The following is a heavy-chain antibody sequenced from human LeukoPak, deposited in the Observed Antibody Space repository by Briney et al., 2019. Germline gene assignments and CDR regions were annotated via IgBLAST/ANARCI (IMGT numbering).Heavy chain of an antibody. CDR3: GRDGSHFDIDY. CDR1: GYTFTSYY. Sequence: ASVKVSCKASGYTFTSYYMHWVRQAPGQGLEWMGIINPSGGSTSYAQKFQGRVTMTRDTSTSTVYMELSSLRSEDTAVYYCGRDGSHFDIDYWGQGTPVTVSS. D-gene: IGHD3-3*02. V-gene: IGHV1-46*01. J-gene: IGHJ4*02. CDR2: INPSGGST.